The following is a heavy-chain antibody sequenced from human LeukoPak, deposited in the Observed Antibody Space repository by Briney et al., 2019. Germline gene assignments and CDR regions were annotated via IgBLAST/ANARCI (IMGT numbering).Heavy chain of an antibody. Sequence: GASVKVSCKASGYTFTSYGISWVRQAPGQGLEWMGWISAYNGNTNYAQKLQGRVTMTTDTSTSTAYMELRSLRSDDTAVYYCARVPTAHDCSGGSCYRDKSERNDYWGQGTLVTVSS. CDR3: ARVPTAHDCSGGSCYRDKSERNDY. CDR2: ISAYNGNT. V-gene: IGHV1-18*01. CDR1: GYTFTSYG. J-gene: IGHJ4*02. D-gene: IGHD2-15*01.